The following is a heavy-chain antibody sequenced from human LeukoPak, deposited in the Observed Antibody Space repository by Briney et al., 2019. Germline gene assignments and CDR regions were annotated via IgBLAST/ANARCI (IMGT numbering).Heavy chain of an antibody. CDR3: ARDLDWY. CDR2: IYSGGST. D-gene: IGHD3/OR15-3a*01. Sequence: PGGSLRLSCAASGFTVNNNYMSWVRQAPGKGLEWVSVIYSGGSTYYADSVEGRFTISRDKSKNTLYLQMNSLRVEDTAVYYCARDLDWYWGQGTLVTVSS. J-gene: IGHJ4*02. CDR1: GFTVNNNY. V-gene: IGHV3-66*02.